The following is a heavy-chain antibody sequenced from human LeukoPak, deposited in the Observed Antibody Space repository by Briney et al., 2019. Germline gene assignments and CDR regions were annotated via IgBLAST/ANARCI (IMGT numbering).Heavy chain of an antibody. V-gene: IGHV3-23*01. J-gene: IGHJ3*02. CDR1: GFAFSSYA. CDR2: ISGSGGST. CDR3: ARPTGGASYAFDI. Sequence: SGGSLRLSCAASGFAFSSYAMSWVRQAPGKGLEWVSVISGSGGSTYYADSVKGRFTISRDNSKNTLYLQMNSLRAEDTAVYYCARPTGGASYAFDIWGQGTMVTVSS. D-gene: IGHD1-26*01.